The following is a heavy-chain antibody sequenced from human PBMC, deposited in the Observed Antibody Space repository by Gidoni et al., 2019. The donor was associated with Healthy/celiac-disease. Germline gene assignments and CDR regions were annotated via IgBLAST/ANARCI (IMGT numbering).Heavy chain of an antibody. CDR2: ISGSGGST. CDR1: GLSFSSYA. J-gene: IGHJ4*02. CDR3: AKGGYYDSSGYLVYFDY. Sequence: EVQLLESGGGLVQPGGYLRLSCAASGLSFSSYAMSWVRQAPGKGLEWVSAISGSGGSTYYADSVKGRFTISRDNSKNTLYLQMNSLRAEDTAVYYCAKGGYYDSSGYLVYFDYWGQGTLVTVSS. V-gene: IGHV3-23*01. D-gene: IGHD3-22*01.